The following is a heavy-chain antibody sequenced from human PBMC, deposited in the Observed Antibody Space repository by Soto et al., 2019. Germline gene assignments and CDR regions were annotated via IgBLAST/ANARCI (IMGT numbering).Heavy chain of an antibody. D-gene: IGHD3-22*01. CDR3: ARDPYYDSSGPTVDGMDV. CDR1: GYTFTSYA. CDR2: INAGNGNT. J-gene: IGHJ6*02. V-gene: IGHV1-3*01. Sequence: ASVKVSCTASGYTFTSYAMHWVRQAPGQRLEWMGWINAGNGNTKYSQKFQGRVTITRDTSASTAYMELSSLRSEDTAVYYCARDPYYDSSGPTVDGMDVWGQGTTVTVSS.